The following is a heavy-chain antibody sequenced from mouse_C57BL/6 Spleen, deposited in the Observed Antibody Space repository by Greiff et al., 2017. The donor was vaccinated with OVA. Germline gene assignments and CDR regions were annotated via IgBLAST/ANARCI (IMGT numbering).Heavy chain of an antibody. J-gene: IGHJ1*03. D-gene: IGHD1-1*01. CDR2: IYPGDGDT. V-gene: IGHV1-82*01. Sequence: QVQLQQSGPELVKPGASVKISCKASGYAFSSSWMNWVKQRPGKGLEWIGRIYPGDGDTNYNGKFKGKATLTADKSSSTAYMQLSSLTSEDSAVYFCARVDHITTVVADVWGTGTTVTVSS. CDR3: ARVDHITTVVADV. CDR1: GYAFSSSW.